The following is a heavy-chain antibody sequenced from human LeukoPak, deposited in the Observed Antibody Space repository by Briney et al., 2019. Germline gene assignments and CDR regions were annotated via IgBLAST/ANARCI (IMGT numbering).Heavy chain of an antibody. CDR2: ICGRGGSA. J-gene: IGHJ4*02. D-gene: IGHD2-2*01. Sequence: PGGSLRLSCAASGFTFTNYAMNWVRQAPGKGLEWVSVICGRGGSAYYADSVKGRFTISRDDSKNTLNLQMNSLSAEDTAVYFCARSQGASYYDVIDYWGQGTLVSVSS. CDR1: GFTFTNYA. CDR3: ARSQGASYYDVIDY. V-gene: IGHV3-23*01.